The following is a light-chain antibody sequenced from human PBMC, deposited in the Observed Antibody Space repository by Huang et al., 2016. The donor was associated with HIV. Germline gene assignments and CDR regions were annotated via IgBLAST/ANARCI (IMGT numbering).Light chain of an antibody. Sequence: DIQMTQSPSSLSASVGDRVTITCRASQTINTYLNWYQQKPGKAPKLLIYAACSWHSGVPSRFSGSGSGTDFTLTISGLQREDFATYFCQQTYSTPRTFGQGTRVEIK. CDR3: QQTYSTPRT. V-gene: IGKV1-39*01. J-gene: IGKJ1*01. CDR2: AAC. CDR1: QTINTY.